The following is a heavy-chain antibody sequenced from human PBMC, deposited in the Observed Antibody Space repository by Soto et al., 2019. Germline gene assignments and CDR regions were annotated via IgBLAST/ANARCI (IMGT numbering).Heavy chain of an antibody. D-gene: IGHD1-7*01. Sequence: LSETLSLTCAFYGGSFSGYCWSWIRQPPGKGLEWIGEINHSGSTNYNPSLKSRVTISVDTSKNQFSLKLSSVTAADTAVYYCAKTGTLYYGMDVWGQGTSVT. CDR2: INHSGST. CDR3: AKTGTLYYGMDV. CDR1: GGSFSGYC. J-gene: IGHJ6*02. V-gene: IGHV4-34*01.